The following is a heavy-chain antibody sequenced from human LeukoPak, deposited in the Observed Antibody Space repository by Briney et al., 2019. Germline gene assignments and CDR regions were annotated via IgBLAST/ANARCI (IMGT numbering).Heavy chain of an antibody. CDR1: GFTFGDYA. D-gene: IGHD4-17*01. CDR3: ARAKFTTVTTPFDY. J-gene: IGHJ4*02. CDR2: ISYDGSNK. V-gene: IGHV3-30*04. Sequence: GGSLRLSCTASGFTFGDYAMTWVRQAPGKGLEWVAVISYDGSNKYYADSVKGRFTISRDNSKNTLYLQMNSLRAEDTAVYYCARAKFTTVTTPFDYWGQGTLVTVSS.